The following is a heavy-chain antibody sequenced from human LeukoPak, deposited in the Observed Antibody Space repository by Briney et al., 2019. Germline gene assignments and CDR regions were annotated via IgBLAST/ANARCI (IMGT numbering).Heavy chain of an antibody. CDR1: GFTFSRNG. CDR3: ARGGWSYGPKFDY. CDR2: ISGSGGNT. J-gene: IGHJ4*02. D-gene: IGHD5-18*01. V-gene: IGHV3-23*01. Sequence: GGSLRLSCAASGFTFSRNGMTWVRQAPGKGLEWVSAISGSGGNTYYADSVKGRFTISRDNAKNSLYLQMNSLSAEDTAVYYCARGGWSYGPKFDYWGQGTLVTVSS.